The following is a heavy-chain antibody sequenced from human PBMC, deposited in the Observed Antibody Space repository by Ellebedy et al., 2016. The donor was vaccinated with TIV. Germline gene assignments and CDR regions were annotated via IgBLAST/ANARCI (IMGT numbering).Heavy chain of an antibody. CDR3: ARGTYDYVWGSGRYQYYYMDV. J-gene: IGHJ6*03. D-gene: IGHD3-16*01. CDR2: IIPIFGTA. CDR1: GYTFTSYA. V-gene: IGHV1-69*13. Sequence: SVKVSXXASGYTFTSYAISWVRQAPGQGLEWMGGIIPIFGTANYAQKFQGRVTITADESTSTAYMELSSLRSEDTAVYYCARGTYDYVWGSGRYQYYYMDVWGKGTTVTVSS.